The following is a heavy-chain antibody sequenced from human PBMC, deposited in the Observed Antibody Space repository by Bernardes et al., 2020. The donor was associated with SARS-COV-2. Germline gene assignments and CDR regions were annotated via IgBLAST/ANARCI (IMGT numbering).Heavy chain of an antibody. CDR3: ARSVSFGFDY. CDR1: GFTFSVYS. CDR2: MTSDMNTI. Sequence: GGSLRLSCAASGFTFSVYSMNWVRQAPGKGLEWVSYMTSDMNTIHYADSVKGRFTISRDNAWNSLYLQMNSLRVEDTAVYYCARSVSFGFDYWGQGALVTVSS. D-gene: IGHD3-10*01. V-gene: IGHV3-48*01. J-gene: IGHJ4*02.